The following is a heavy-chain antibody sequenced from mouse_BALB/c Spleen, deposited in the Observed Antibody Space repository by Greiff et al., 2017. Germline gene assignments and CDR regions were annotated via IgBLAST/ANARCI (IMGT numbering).Heavy chain of an antibody. CDR3: ARYYYGSSYWYFDD. V-gene: IGHV2-2*02. Sequence: QVQLKESGPGLVQPSQSLSITCTVSGFSLTSYGVHWVRQSPGKGLEWLGVIWSGGSTDYNAAFISRLSISKDKSKSQVFFKMNSLQANDTAIYYCARYYYGSSYWYFDDWGEGTTVTVSS. D-gene: IGHD1-1*01. J-gene: IGHJ1*01. CDR1: GFSLTSYG. CDR2: IWSGGST.